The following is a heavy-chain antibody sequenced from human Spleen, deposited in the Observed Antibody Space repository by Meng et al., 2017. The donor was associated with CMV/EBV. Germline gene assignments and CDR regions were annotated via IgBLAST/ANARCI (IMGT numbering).Heavy chain of an antibody. D-gene: IGHD3-3*01. J-gene: IGHJ4*02. CDR3: ARDFSGSQGY. CDR1: GFTFSSYS. Sequence: GGSLRLSCAASGFTFSSYSMNWVRQAPGKGLEWVSYISSSSSTIYYADSVKGRFTISRDNAKNSLYLQMNSLRAEDTAVYYCARDFSGSQGYWGQGTLVTVSS. CDR2: ISSSSSTI. V-gene: IGHV3-48*04.